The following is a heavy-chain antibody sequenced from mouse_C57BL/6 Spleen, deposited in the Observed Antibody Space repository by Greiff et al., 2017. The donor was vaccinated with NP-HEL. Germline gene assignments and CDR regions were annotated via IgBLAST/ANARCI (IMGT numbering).Heavy chain of an antibody. D-gene: IGHD4-1*01. CDR3: ARSPGTDAMDY. Sequence: QVQLKESGAELARPGASVKLSCKASGYTFTSYGISWVKQRTGQGLEWIGEIYPRSGNTYYNEKFKGKATLTADKSSSTAYMELRSLTSEDSAVYFCARSPGTDAMDYWGQGTSVTVSS. CDR1: GYTFTSYG. CDR2: IYPRSGNT. J-gene: IGHJ4*01. V-gene: IGHV1-81*01.